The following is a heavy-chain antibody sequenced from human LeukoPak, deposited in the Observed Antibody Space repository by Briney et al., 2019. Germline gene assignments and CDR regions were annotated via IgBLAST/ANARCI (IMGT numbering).Heavy chain of an antibody. CDR3: ARHSVSRAYDFWSGYYKDYYYYYMDV. J-gene: IGHJ6*03. CDR1: GYSFTSYW. V-gene: IGHV5-51*01. D-gene: IGHD3-3*01. CDR2: IYPGDSVT. Sequence: GESLKISCKGSGYSFTSYWIGWGRQLPGKGLEWLGIIYPGDSVTKYSRSFQGQVIISADKSISTAYLQWSSLKASDTAMYYCARHSVSRAYDFWSGYYKDYYYYYMDVWGKGTTVTVSS.